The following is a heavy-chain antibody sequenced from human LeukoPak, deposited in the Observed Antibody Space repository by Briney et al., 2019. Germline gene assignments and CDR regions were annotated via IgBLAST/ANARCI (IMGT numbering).Heavy chain of an antibody. D-gene: IGHD2-2*01. CDR1: GGTFSSYA. J-gene: IGHJ6*04. V-gene: IGHV1-69*01. CDR2: IIPIFGTA. CDR3: ASTVVVPAATYYGMDV. Sequence: SVKVSCKASGGTFSSYAISWVRQAPGQGLEWMGGIIPIFGTANYAQKFQGRVTITADESTSTAHVELSSLRSEDTAVYYCASTVVVPAATYYGMDVWGKGTTVTVS.